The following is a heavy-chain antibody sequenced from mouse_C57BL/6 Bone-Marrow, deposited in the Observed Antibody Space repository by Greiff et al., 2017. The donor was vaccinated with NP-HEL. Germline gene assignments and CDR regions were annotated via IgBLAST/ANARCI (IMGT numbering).Heavy chain of an antibody. CDR3: ARLRIWFAY. V-gene: IGHV1-19*01. CDR1: GYTFTDYY. CDR2: INPYNGGT. Sequence: VQLKQSGPVLVKPGASVKMSCKASGYTFTDYYMNWVKQSHGKSLEWIGVINPYNGGTSYNQKFKGKATLTVDKSSSTAYMELNSLTSEDSAVYYCARLRIWFAYWGQGTLVTVSA. J-gene: IGHJ3*01.